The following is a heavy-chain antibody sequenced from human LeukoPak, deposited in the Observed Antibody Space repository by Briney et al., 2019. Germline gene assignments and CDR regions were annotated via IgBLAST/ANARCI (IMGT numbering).Heavy chain of an antibody. J-gene: IGHJ4*02. V-gene: IGHV4-61*02. CDR1: GGSISSGSYY. CDR3: ARAGVGATFDY. CDR2: IYTSGST. Sequence: PSETLSLTCTVSGGSISSGSYYWSWIRQPAGKGLEWIGRIYTSGSTNYNPSLKSRVTISVDTSKNQFSLKLSSVAAADTAVYYCARAGVGATFDYWGQGTLVTVSS. D-gene: IGHD1-26*01.